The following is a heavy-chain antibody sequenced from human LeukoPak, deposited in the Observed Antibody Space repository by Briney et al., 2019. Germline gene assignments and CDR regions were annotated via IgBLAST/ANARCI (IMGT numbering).Heavy chain of an antibody. Sequence: PSETLSLTCTVSGGSISSSSYYWGWIRQPPGKGLEWIGSIYYSGSTYYNPSLKSRVTISVDTSKNQFSLTLSSVTAADTAVYYCARHNILTGFDYWGQGTLVTVSS. J-gene: IGHJ4*02. D-gene: IGHD3-9*01. CDR1: GGSISSSSYY. CDR2: IYYSGST. V-gene: IGHV4-39*01. CDR3: ARHNILTGFDY.